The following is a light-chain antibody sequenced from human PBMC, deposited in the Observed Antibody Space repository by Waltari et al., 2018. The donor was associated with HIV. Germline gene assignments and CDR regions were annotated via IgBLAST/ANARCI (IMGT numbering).Light chain of an antibody. CDR1: QDISGF. J-gene: IGKJ1*01. Sequence: AIRMTQSPSSFSASTGDRVTITCRASQDISGFFAWYQQKPGKAPNLLISGASTLQSGFPSRFNCIGSGTDFTFTISCLHSDDFSSYYCQQYYNYPRTFGQFTRVLIK. CDR3: QQYYNYPRT. CDR2: GAS. V-gene: IGKV1-8*01.